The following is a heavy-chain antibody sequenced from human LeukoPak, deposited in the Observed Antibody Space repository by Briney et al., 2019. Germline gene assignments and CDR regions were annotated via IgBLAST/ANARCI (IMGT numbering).Heavy chain of an antibody. CDR3: ARVWGSIDY. D-gene: IGHD7-27*01. V-gene: IGHV1-8*01. CDR2: MNPKSGNT. Sequence: EWMGWMNPKSGNTGSAQRFQGRVTLTRDTSISTAYMELSSLRSEDTAVYYCARVWGSIDYWGQGTLVTVSS. J-gene: IGHJ4*02.